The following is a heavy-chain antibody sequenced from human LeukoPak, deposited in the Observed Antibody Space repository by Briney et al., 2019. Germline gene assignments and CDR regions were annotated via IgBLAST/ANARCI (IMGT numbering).Heavy chain of an antibody. Sequence: ASVKVSCKASGYTLTGYYMHWVRQAPGQGLEWMGWINPNSGGTNYAQKFQGRVTMTRDTSISTAYMELSRLRSDDTAVYYCASRRGSSGWYYFDYWGQGTLVTVSS. CDR3: ASRRGSSGWYYFDY. D-gene: IGHD6-19*01. J-gene: IGHJ4*02. CDR1: GYTLTGYY. V-gene: IGHV1-2*02. CDR2: INPNSGGT.